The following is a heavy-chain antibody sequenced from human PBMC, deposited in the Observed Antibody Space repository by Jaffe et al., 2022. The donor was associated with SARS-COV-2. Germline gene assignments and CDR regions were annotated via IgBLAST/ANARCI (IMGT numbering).Heavy chain of an antibody. CDR1: GGTFSSYA. J-gene: IGHJ5*02. CDR2: IIPIFGTA. D-gene: IGHD3-10*01. Sequence: QVQLVQSGAEVKKPGSSVKVSCKASGGTFSSYAISWVRQAPGQGLEWMGGIIPIFGTANYAQKFQGRVTITADESTSTAYMELSSLRSEDTAVYYCARDLVTMVRGVIGWFDPWGQGTLVTVSS. CDR3: ARDLVTMVRGVIGWFDP. V-gene: IGHV1-69*01.